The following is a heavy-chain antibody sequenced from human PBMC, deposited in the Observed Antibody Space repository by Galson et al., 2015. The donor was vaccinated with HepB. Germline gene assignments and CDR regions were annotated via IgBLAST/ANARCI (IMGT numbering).Heavy chain of an antibody. CDR2: TYYRSKWYN. J-gene: IGHJ6*02. D-gene: IGHD4-17*01. Sequence: CAISGDSVSSNSAAWNWIRQSPSRGLEWLGRTYYRSKWYNDYAVSVKSRITINPDTSKNQFSLQLNSVTPEDTAVYYCAMTVTTTTGAWVYYYGMDVWGQGTTVTVSS. V-gene: IGHV6-1*01. CDR1: GDSVSSNSAA. CDR3: AMTVTTTTGAWVYYYGMDV.